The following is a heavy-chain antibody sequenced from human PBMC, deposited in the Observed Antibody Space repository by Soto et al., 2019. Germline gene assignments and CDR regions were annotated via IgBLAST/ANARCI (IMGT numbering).Heavy chain of an antibody. V-gene: IGHV4-59*08. CDR3: ARNYYDILTGYFPAFAY. Sequence: TLSLTCTVSGGSISSYYWSWIRQPPGKGLEWIGYIYYSGSTNYNPSLKSRVTISVDTSKNQFSLKLSSVTATDTAVYYCARNYYDILTGYFPAFAYWGQGTLVTVSS. CDR1: GGSISSYY. D-gene: IGHD3-9*01. J-gene: IGHJ4*02. CDR2: IYYSGST.